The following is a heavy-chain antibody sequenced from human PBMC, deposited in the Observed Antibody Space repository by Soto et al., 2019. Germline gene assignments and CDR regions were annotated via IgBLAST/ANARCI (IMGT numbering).Heavy chain of an antibody. CDR1: GNTFTTYA. V-gene: IGHV1-3*05. CDR2: INSGTGST. CDR3: ATTSNWTSWAYYGMEV. D-gene: IGHD1-1*01. J-gene: IGHJ6*01. Sequence: QVHLVQSGAEEKQPGASVKVSCKTSGNTFTTYAIHWVRQAPGQGLEWVGWINSGTGSTKFPRKFQGRVTLTSDTSANIAHMELRSLRSDDTAVYYCATTSNWTSWAYYGMEVW.